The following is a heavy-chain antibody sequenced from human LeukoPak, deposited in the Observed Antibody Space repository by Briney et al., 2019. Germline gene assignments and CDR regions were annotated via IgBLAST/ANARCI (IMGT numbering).Heavy chain of an antibody. Sequence: ASVKVSCKVSGYTLTELSMHWVRQAPGKGLEWMGGFDPEDSETIYAQKFQGRVTMTEDTSTDTAYMELSSLRSEDTAVYYCATVSGSYYWFDPWGQGTLVTVSS. CDR2: FDPEDSET. CDR3: ATVSGSYYWFDP. V-gene: IGHV1-24*01. D-gene: IGHD1-26*01. J-gene: IGHJ5*02. CDR1: GYTLTELS.